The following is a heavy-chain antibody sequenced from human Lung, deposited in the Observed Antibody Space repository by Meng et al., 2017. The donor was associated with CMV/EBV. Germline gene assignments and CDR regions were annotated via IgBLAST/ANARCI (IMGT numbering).Heavy chain of an antibody. J-gene: IGHJ4*02. D-gene: IGHD6-19*01. CDR2: ISAYNGNT. CDR1: GYTFTRYR. Sequence: KVSCKASGYTFTRYRNSWVRQAPGQGLEWVGWISAYNGNTNYAQKLQGRITMTTDTSTSKAYMELRSLRSDDTAVYYCSRGAVYYFDYWGQGTLVTVSS. CDR3: SRGAVYYFDY. V-gene: IGHV1-18*01.